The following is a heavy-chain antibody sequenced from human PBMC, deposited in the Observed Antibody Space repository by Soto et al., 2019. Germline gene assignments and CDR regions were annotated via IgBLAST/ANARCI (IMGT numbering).Heavy chain of an antibody. D-gene: IGHD3-16*01. CDR2: IFGSGST. CDR1: GVSVSTRY. J-gene: IGHJ4*02. CDR3: VRDDGVSPYDY. Sequence: GWSLGLSCAASGVSVSTRYMGWVRQAPGKGLEWVSVIFGSGSTLYADSVKGRFTISRDNSKNTLHLQMNSLRAEDTAVYYCVRDDGVSPYDYWGQGALVTVS. V-gene: IGHV3-66*01.